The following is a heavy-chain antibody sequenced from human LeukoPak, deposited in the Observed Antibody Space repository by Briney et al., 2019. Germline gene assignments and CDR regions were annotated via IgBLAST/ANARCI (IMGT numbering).Heavy chain of an antibody. CDR2: IRYDGRNK. V-gene: IGHV3-30*02. J-gene: IGHJ4*02. D-gene: IGHD1-26*01. CDR3: AKDSLRERIVGSTTRGVNDY. Sequence: GGSLRLSCAASGFIFSSYGMHWVRQAPGKGLEWVTFIRYDGRNKYYADSVKGRFTISRDNSKNTLYLQMNSLRGEDTAVYYCAKDSLRERIVGSTTRGVNDYWGQGTLVTVSS. CDR1: GFIFSSYG.